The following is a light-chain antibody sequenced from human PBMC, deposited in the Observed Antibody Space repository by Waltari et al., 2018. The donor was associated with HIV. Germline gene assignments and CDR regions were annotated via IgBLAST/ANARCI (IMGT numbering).Light chain of an antibody. CDR3: QQYYTTPHT. V-gene: IGKV4-1*01. CDR2: WAS. Sequence: DIVMTQSPDSLAVSLGERATINCKSSQNILYSSNNKNYLAWYQQKPGQPPKLLIYWASTREFGVPDRFSGSGSGTDFTLTVSSLQAEDVAVYYCQQYYTTPHTFGQGTNLEMK. J-gene: IGKJ2*01. CDR1: QNILYSSNNKNY.